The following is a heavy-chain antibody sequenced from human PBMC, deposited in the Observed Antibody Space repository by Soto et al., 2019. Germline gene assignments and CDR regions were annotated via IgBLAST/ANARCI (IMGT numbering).Heavy chain of an antibody. CDR2: IYHSGST. D-gene: IGHD3-10*01. CDR1: GGSFSGYY. J-gene: IGHJ6*02. V-gene: IGHV4-34*01. CDR3: ARDQGMVVGSGSLYYYYGMDV. Sequence: PSETLSLTCAVYGGSFSGYYWSWIRQPPGKGLEWIGYIYHSGSTNYNPSLKSRVTISVDKSKNQFSLKLSSVTAADTAVYYCARDQGMVVGSGSLYYYYGMDVWGQGTTVTVSS.